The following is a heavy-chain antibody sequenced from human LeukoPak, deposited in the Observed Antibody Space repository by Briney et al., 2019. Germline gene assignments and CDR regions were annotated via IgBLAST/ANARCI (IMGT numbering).Heavy chain of an antibody. CDR2: IYSGGST. V-gene: IGHV3-53*01. Sequence: PGGSLRLSCAASGFTVSNNYMSWVRQAPGKGLEWVSLIYSGGSTYYADSVKGRFTISRDNSKSTLYLQMKSLRAEDTAVYYCARLYYDILTGYGWFDPWGQGTLVTVSS. CDR3: ARLYYDILTGYGWFDP. J-gene: IGHJ5*02. CDR1: GFTVSNNY. D-gene: IGHD3-9*01.